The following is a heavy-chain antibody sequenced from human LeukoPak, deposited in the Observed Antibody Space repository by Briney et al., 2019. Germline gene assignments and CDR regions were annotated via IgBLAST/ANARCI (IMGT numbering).Heavy chain of an antibody. D-gene: IGHD2-2*02. Sequence: GGSVRLSCAASGFTFSSYSMHWVRQAPGKGLEWVAVISYDGSNKYYADSVKGRFTISRDNSKNTLYLQMNSLGAEDTAVYYCAKVALYRHPANWFDPWGQGTLVTVSS. V-gene: IGHV3-30*18. J-gene: IGHJ5*02. CDR3: AKVALYRHPANWFDP. CDR2: ISYDGSNK. CDR1: GFTFSSYS.